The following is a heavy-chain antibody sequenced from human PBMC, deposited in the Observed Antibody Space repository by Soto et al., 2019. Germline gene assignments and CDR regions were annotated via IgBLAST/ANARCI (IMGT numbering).Heavy chain of an antibody. J-gene: IGHJ4*02. Sequence: RGESLKISCKGSGYNFNTYWIGWVRQMPGKGLEWMGIIYPADSDTRYNPSFQGQVTISADKSISTAYLQWSSLKASDTAIYYCARQYAAFAYRGQGTLVPVSS. CDR2: IYPADSDT. CDR1: GYNFNTYW. V-gene: IGHV5-51*01. CDR3: ARQYAAFAY. D-gene: IGHD2-2*01.